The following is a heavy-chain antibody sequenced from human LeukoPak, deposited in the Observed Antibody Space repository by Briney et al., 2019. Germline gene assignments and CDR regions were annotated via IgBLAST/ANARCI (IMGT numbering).Heavy chain of an antibody. CDR3: ARQSVAYYYDSSGYYYFDY. CDR2: IYPGDSDT. D-gene: IGHD3-22*01. CDR1: GYSFASYW. V-gene: IGHV5-51*01. Sequence: GESLKISCKGSGYSFASYWIGWVRQMPGKGLEWMGIIYPGDSDTRYSPSFQGQVTISADKSISTAYLQWSSLKASDTAMYYCARQSVAYYYDSSGYYYFDYWGQGTLVTVSS. J-gene: IGHJ4*02.